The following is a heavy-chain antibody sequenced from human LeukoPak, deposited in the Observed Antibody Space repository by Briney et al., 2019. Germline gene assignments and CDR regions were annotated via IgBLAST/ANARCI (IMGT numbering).Heavy chain of an antibody. J-gene: IGHJ6*02. V-gene: IGHV4-59*12. CDR1: GGSISSYY. Sequence: SETLSLTCTVSGGSISSYYWSWIRQPPGKGLEWIGYIYYSGSTNYNPSLKSRVTISVDTSKNQFSLKLSSVTAADTAVYYCARGGGANPDEYYYYGMDVWGQGTTVTVSS. D-gene: IGHD3-16*01. CDR2: IYYSGST. CDR3: ARGGGANPDEYYYYGMDV.